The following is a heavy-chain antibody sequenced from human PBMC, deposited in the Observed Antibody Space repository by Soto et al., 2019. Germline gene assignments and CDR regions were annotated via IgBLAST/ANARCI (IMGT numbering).Heavy chain of an antibody. CDR3: AKAVAGTTYYYLYYGMDX. Sequence: GCSLRLSFAASGFTFSSYAMSWVRQAPGKGLEWVSSISCSGGSTYYAYSVKVRFNISIDNSNNTLYLQMNSLRDEDTAVYYCAKAVAGTTYYYLYYGMDXWGQVTTLTVS. D-gene: IGHD6-19*01. V-gene: IGHV3-23*01. CDR1: GFTFSSYA. J-gene: IGHJ6*02. CDR2: ISCSGGST.